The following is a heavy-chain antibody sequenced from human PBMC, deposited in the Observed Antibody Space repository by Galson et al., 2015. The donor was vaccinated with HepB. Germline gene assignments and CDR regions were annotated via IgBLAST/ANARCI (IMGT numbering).Heavy chain of an antibody. CDR2: IKQDGTNK. Sequence: SLRLSCAASGFTFSSYWMVWVRQAPEKGLERVARIKQDGTNKYHADSVKGRFTVSRDNSKNILFLQMTSLSAEDTAIYYCARDLKNYYGTEYYYGMDVWGQGTTVTVSS. D-gene: IGHD3-10*01. V-gene: IGHV3-7*01. CDR3: ARDLKNYYGTEYYYGMDV. J-gene: IGHJ6*02. CDR1: GFTFSSYW.